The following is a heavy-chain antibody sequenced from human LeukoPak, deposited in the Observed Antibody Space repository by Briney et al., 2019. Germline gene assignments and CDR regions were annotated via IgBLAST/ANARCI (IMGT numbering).Heavy chain of an antibody. Sequence: GGSLRLSCAASGFTFSTYGMHWVRQAPGKGLEWVAVIWNDGSNKYYADSVKGRFTISRDNSKNTLYLQMNSLRAEDTAVYYCARDQSIAGPTTADYWGQGTLVTVSS. J-gene: IGHJ4*02. D-gene: IGHD1-26*01. CDR2: IWNDGSNK. CDR3: ARDQSIAGPTTADY. V-gene: IGHV3-33*01. CDR1: GFTFSTYG.